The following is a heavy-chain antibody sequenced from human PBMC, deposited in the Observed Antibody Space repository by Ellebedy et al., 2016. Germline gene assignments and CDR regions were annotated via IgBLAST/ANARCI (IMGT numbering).Heavy chain of an antibody. CDR2: INQDGSEI. CDR1: GFIFTNPW. V-gene: IGHV3-7*03. CDR3: ARSTSSHYFYYYMDV. J-gene: IGHJ6*03. D-gene: IGHD1-26*01. Sequence: GGSLRLSXVGSGFIFTNPWMTWVRQAPGKGLEWVANINQDGSEINYVDSVKGRFTISRDNAKNTLSLQMNSLRVEDTAVYHCARSTSSHYFYYYMDVWGKGTTVTVSS.